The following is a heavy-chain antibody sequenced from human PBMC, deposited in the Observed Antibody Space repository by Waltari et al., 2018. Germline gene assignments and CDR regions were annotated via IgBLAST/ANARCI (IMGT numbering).Heavy chain of an antibody. CDR3: ARASASFNNWFDP. CDR1: GASMNSRSYY. J-gene: IGHJ5*02. D-gene: IGHD3-16*01. V-gene: IGHV4-61*02. CDR2: IYTSGLT. Sequence: QVQLQESGPGLVKPSQTLSLTCIVSGASMNSRSYYWSWIRQPAGKGLEWIGRIYTSGLTDYNPSLKSRVTISMDTSKGQFSLKLRSMTAADTAVYYCARASASFNNWFDPWGQGTLVTVSS.